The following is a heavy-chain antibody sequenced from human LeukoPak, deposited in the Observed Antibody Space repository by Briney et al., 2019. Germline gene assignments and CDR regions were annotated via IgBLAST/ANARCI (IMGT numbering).Heavy chain of an antibody. CDR2: ISRSSSYI. CDR3: ARDHYYYYYMDV. J-gene: IGHJ6*03. Sequence: GGSLRLSCAASGFTFSSHSMQWVRQAPGKGLEWVSYISRSSSYIYYTDSVKGRFTISRDNAKNSLYLQMNSLRAEDTALYYCARDHYYYYYMDVWGKGTTVTVSS. V-gene: IGHV3-21*04. CDR1: GFTFSSHS.